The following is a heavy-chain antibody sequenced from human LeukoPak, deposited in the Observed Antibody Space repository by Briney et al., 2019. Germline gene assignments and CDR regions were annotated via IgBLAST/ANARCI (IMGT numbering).Heavy chain of an antibody. CDR3: ARVYYYYYYMDV. V-gene: IGHV4-61*02. CDR2: IYSSGTT. J-gene: IGHJ6*03. CDR1: GGSINSGNNY. Sequence: SETLSLTCTVSGGSINSGNNYWSWIRQPAGKGLEWIGRIYSSGTTTYNPSLKSRVTISVDTSKNQFSLKLSSVTAADTAVYYCARVYYYYYYMDVWGKGTTVTVSS.